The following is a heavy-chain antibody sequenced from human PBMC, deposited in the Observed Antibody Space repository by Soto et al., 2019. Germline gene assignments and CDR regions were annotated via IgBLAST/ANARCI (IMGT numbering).Heavy chain of an antibody. CDR1: GFTFSSYA. D-gene: IGHD6-19*01. CDR3: AKDRRKGIAVAGTLDY. J-gene: IGHJ4*02. CDR2: ISGSGGST. V-gene: IGHV3-23*01. Sequence: GGSLRLSCAASGFTFSSYAMSWVRQAPGKGLEWVSAISGSGGSTYYADSVKGRFTISRDNSKNTLYLQMNSLRAEDTAVYYCAKDRRKGIAVAGTLDYWGQGTLVTVS.